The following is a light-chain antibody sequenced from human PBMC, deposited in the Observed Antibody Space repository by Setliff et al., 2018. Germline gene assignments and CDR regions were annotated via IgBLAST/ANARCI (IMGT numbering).Light chain of an antibody. Sequence: QSALTQPRSVSGSPGQSVTISCTGTSSDVGGYNYVSWYQQHPGKAPKLMIYDVSKRPSGVPDRFSGSKSGYTASLTISGLQTEDEADYYCCSYAGSYTLIFGGGTKGTV. V-gene: IGLV2-11*01. CDR3: CSYAGSYTLI. J-gene: IGLJ2*01. CDR1: SSDVGGYNY. CDR2: DVS.